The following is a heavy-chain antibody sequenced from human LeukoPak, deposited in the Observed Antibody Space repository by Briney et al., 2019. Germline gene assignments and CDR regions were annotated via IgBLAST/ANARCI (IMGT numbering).Heavy chain of an antibody. CDR2: INHSGST. Sequence: SETLSLTCAVCGGSFSGYYWSWIRQPPGKGLEWIGEINHSGSTNYNPSLKSRVTISVDTSKNQFSLKLSSVTAADTAVYYCARGCVTMVRGVISFGWFDPWGQGTLVTVSS. CDR1: GGSFSGYY. CDR3: ARGCVTMVRGVISFGWFDP. D-gene: IGHD3-10*01. J-gene: IGHJ5*02. V-gene: IGHV4-34*01.